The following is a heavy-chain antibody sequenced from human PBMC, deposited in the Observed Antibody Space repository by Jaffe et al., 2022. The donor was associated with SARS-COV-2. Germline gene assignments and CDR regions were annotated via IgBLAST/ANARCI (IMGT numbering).Heavy chain of an antibody. J-gene: IGHJ5*02. Sequence: QLQLQESGPGLVKPSETLSLTCTVSGGSISSSSYYWGWIRQPPGKGLEWIGSIYYSGSTYYNPSLKSRVTISVDTSKNQFSLKLSSVTAADTAVYYCARVNLGYCSSTSCPKWAVAVPDWFDPWGQGTLVTVSS. D-gene: IGHD2-2*01. CDR1: GGSISSSSYY. CDR3: ARVNLGYCSSTSCPKWAVAVPDWFDP. V-gene: IGHV4-39*01. CDR2: IYYSGST.